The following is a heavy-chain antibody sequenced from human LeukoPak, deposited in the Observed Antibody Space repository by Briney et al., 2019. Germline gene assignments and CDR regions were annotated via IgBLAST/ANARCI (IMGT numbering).Heavy chain of an antibody. D-gene: IGHD1-1*01. V-gene: IGHV1-8*01. J-gene: IGHJ6*03. CDR2: MNPNRGNT. Sequence: ASVKVSCKASGYTFTSYDINWVRQATGQGLEWMGWMNPNRGNTGYAQKFQGRVTMTRNTSISTAYMELSSLRSEDTAVYYCARGRNWNRRYYMDVWGKGTTVTVSS. CDR3: ARGRNWNRRYYMDV. CDR1: GYTFTSYD.